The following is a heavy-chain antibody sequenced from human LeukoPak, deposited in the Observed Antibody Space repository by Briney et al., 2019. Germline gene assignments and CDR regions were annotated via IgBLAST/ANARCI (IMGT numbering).Heavy chain of an antibody. CDR3: ARVIIADFWSAYQRYYYYYMDV. CDR2: ISYSGST. J-gene: IGHJ6*03. Sequence: SETLSLTCTVSGGSISSSSYYWGWIRQPPGKGLEWIGSISYSGSTNYNPSLKSRVTISVDMSKNQLSLKLSSVTAADTAVYYCARVIIADFWSAYQRYYYYYMDVWGKGTTVTVSS. V-gene: IGHV4-39*07. CDR1: GGSISSSSYY. D-gene: IGHD3-3*01.